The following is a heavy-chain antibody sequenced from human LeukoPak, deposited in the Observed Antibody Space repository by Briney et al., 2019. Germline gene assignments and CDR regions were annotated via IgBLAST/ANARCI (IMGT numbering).Heavy chain of an antibody. CDR2: ISYDGSNR. J-gene: IGHJ4*02. CDR1: GFTFSNYD. V-gene: IGHV3-30*18. CDR3: ANIPEEVVAATGTGHFDY. D-gene: IGHD2-15*01. Sequence: GGSLRLSCAASGFTFSNYDMHWVRQAPGKGLEWVTVISYDGSNRYYADSVNGRFTISRDNSKNTLYLQMNSLRAEDTAVYYCANIPEEVVAATGTGHFDYWGQGTLVTVSS.